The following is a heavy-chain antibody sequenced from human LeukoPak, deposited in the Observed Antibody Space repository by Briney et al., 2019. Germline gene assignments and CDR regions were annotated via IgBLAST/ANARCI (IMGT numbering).Heavy chain of an antibody. Sequence: PSETLSLTCTVSGGSISSSSYYWGWIRQPPGKGLEWIGSIYYSGSTYYNPSLKSRVTISVDTSKNQFSLKLSSVTAAGTAVYYCARTVGATGNVYFDYWGQGTLVTVSS. CDR3: ARTVGATGNVYFDY. CDR1: GGSISSSSYY. D-gene: IGHD1-26*01. V-gene: IGHV4-39*07. J-gene: IGHJ4*02. CDR2: IYYSGST.